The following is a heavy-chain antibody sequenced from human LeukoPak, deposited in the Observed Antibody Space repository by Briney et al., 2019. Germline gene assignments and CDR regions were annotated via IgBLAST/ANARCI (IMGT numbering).Heavy chain of an antibody. CDR3: VSFYETY. D-gene: IGHD3-22*01. CDR1: GNYW. V-gene: IGHV3-74*01. J-gene: IGHJ4*02. CDR2: INSDGSWT. Sequence: GGSLRLSCAASGNYWMHLVRQAPGKGLVWVSHINSDGSWTSYADSVKGRFTISKDNAKNTVYLQMNSLRAEDTAVYYCVSFYETYWGRGTLVTVSS.